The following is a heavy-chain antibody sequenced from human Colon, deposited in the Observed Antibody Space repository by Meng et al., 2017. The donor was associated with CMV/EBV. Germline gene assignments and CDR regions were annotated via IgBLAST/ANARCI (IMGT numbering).Heavy chain of an antibody. V-gene: IGHV1-18*04. CDR2: ISGFNGKT. J-gene: IGHJ3*02. CDR3: AVDSSGSNDAFDI. CDR1: DYKFDSYY. D-gene: IGHD3-22*01. Sequence: KASDYKFDSYYINWVRQAPGQGLEWMGWISGFNGKTKHAQKVQGRVTLTTDTSTSTAYMELRSLTSDDTAFYFCAVDSSGSNDAFDIWGQGTMVTVSS.